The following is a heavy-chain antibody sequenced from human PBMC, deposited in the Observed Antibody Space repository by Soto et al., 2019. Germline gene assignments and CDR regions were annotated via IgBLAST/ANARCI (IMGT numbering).Heavy chain of an antibody. CDR3: ARVLEGHDFWSVHHPFEN. D-gene: IGHD3-3*01. V-gene: IGHV4-61*01. CDR2: IYYSGST. CDR1: GGSVSSGSYY. Sequence: SETLSLTCTVSGGSVSSGSYYWSWIRQPPGKGLEWIGYIYYSGSTNYNPSLKSRVTISVDTSKNQFSLKLSSATAADTAVYYCARVLEGHDFWSVHHPFENWGLGTLVTVSS. J-gene: IGHJ4*02.